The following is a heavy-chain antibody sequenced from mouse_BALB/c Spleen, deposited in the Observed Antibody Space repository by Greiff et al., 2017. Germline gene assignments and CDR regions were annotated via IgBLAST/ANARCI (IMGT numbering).Heavy chain of an antibody. CDR3: ARRITTVPMDY. J-gene: IGHJ4*01. CDR2: IYPGDGDT. V-gene: IGHV1-87*01. CDR1: GYTFTSYW. Sequence: QVHVKQSGAELARPGASVKLSCKASGYTFTSYWMQWVKQRPGQGLEWIGAIYPGDGDTRYTQKFKGKATLTADKSSSTAYMQLSSLASEDSAVYYCARRITTVPMDYWGQGTSVTVSS. D-gene: IGHD1-1*01.